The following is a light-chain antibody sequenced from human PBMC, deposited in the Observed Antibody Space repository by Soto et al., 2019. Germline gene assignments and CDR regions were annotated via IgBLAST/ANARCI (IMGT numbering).Light chain of an antibody. Sequence: ESVLPDAPGTLSLSPGERATLSCRAIQTISNNYLAWYQQKPGQAPRLVIYSASRRATGIPDRISGSGSGTDFTLTISSLEPEHFAVYYCQQYGSSPWTFGQGTKVDI. CDR1: QTISNNY. V-gene: IGKV3-20*01. CDR2: SAS. CDR3: QQYGSSPWT. J-gene: IGKJ1*01.